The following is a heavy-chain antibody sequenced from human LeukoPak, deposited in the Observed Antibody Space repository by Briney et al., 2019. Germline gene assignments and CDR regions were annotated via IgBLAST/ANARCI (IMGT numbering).Heavy chain of an antibody. CDR3: ARGYYDFWSGYYLDAFDI. Sequence: SETLSLTCTVSGDSTSSSNYFWGWIHQPPGKGLEWIGSMFYYGSTYYNASLKSRVTISLDTSKKQFSLKLRSVTAADTAVYYCARGYYDFWSGYYLDAFDIWGQGTMVTFSS. D-gene: IGHD3-3*01. V-gene: IGHV4-39*07. CDR2: MFYYGST. J-gene: IGHJ3*02. CDR1: GDSTSSSNYF.